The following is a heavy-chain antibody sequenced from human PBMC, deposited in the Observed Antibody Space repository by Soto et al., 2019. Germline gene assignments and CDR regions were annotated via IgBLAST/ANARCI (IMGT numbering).Heavy chain of an antibody. CDR3: GRGARGLYFMDV. CDR1: GFTFSDYW. Sequence: EVQVVESGGGLVQPGGSLRLSCAASGFTFSDYWMHWVRQAPGKGLVWVSRIKGDLITTNYADSVKGRFTISRDNARNTVSLQIDSLRAEDTAVYYCGRGARGLYFMDVWGKGTTVTVSS. D-gene: IGHD5-12*01. V-gene: IGHV3-74*01. J-gene: IGHJ6*03. CDR2: IKGDLITT.